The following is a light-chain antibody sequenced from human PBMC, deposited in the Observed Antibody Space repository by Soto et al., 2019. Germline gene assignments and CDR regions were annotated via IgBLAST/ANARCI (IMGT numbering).Light chain of an antibody. Sequence: QSALTQPPSASGSPGQSVTISCTGTSSDVGGYDDVSWYQQHPGKAPKLMIYEVTKRPSGVPDRFSGSKSGNTASLTVSGLQAEDEADYYCSSYEGTNNFVVFGTGTKVTVL. J-gene: IGLJ1*01. CDR3: SSYEGTNNFVV. V-gene: IGLV2-8*01. CDR1: SSDVGGYDD. CDR2: EVT.